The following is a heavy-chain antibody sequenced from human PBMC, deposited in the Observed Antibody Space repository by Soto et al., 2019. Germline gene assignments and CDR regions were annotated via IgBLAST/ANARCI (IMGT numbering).Heavy chain of an antibody. CDR3: ARQKWEQPKWFDP. CDR1: GGAISDARFY. V-gene: IGHV4-39*01. D-gene: IGHD1-26*01. J-gene: IGHJ5*02. Sequence: QLQLQESGPGLVKPSETLSLTCSLSGGAISDARFYWGWIRQTPGKGLEWIGSIFYSGTTFFNPALQSRVTISVDTSENQVSLKLSSVIAADTALYFCARQKWEQPKWFDPWGQGTLVTVSS. CDR2: IFYSGTT.